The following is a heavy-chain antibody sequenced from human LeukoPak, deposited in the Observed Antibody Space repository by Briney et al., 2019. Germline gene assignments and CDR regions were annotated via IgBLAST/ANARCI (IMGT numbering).Heavy chain of an antibody. J-gene: IGHJ6*04. CDR1: GGTFSSYA. CDR3: ARKTMVRGGEYYYGMDV. D-gene: IGHD3-10*01. V-gene: IGHV1-69*01. Sequence: SVKVSCKASGGTFSSYAISWVRQAPGQGLEWMGGIIPIFGTANYAQKFQGRVTITADESTSTAYMELSSLRPEDTAVYYCARKTMVRGGEYYYGMDVWGKGTTVTVSS. CDR2: IIPIFGTA.